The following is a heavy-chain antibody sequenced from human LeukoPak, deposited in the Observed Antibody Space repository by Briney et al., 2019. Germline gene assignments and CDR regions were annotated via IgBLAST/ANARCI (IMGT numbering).Heavy chain of an antibody. CDR1: GFTFNSYE. CDR2: ISSSGSTI. J-gene: IGHJ6*03. CDR3: ARDMGDYYYYYMDV. Sequence: GGSLRLSCAASGFTFNSYEMNWVRQAPGKGLEWVSYISSSGSTIYYADSVKCRFTISRDNAKNSLYLQMNSLRAEDTAVYYCARDMGDYYYYYMDVWGKGTTVTVSS. D-gene: IGHD3-16*01. V-gene: IGHV3-48*03.